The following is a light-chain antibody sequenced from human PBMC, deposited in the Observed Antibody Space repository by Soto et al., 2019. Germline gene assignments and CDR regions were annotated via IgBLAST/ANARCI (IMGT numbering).Light chain of an antibody. J-gene: IGKJ5*01. CDR3: QQSYNIPIT. CDR2: AAS. Sequence: IQMTQSPSSLSASVGDSVTITCRASQRIRGYFTWYQQKPGKAPKVLIYAASTLQSGVPSRFSGSGSGTDFTLTISSLQPEDFATYNCQQSYNIPITFGQGTRLEIK. CDR1: QRIRGY. V-gene: IGKV1-39*01.